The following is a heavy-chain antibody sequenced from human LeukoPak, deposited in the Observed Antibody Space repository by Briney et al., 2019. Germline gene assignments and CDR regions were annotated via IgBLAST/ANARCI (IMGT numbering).Heavy chain of an antibody. Sequence: GASVTVSCTASGYTFTGYYMHWVRQAPGQGLEWMGWINPNSGGTNYAQKFQGWVTMTRDTSISTAYMELSRLRSDDTAVYYCARDPPVAGTSWGQGTLVTVSS. CDR1: GYTFTGYY. CDR3: ARDPPVAGTS. CDR2: INPNSGGT. J-gene: IGHJ5*02. D-gene: IGHD6-19*01. V-gene: IGHV1-2*04.